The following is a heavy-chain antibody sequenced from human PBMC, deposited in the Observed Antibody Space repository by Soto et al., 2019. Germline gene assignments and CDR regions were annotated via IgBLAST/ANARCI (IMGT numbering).Heavy chain of an antibody. CDR3: ARDRGSWFDY. Sequence: VQLVESGGSAVRPGGSLRLSCAASGFTFDDYGMSWVRQAPGKGLEWVSAISWNGGSTSYADSVKGRFTISRDNAKNSLYLQMNSLSAEDTALDYCARDRGSWFDYWGQGTLFAVSS. CDR1: GFTFDDYG. J-gene: IGHJ4*02. D-gene: IGHD1-26*01. CDR2: ISWNGGST. V-gene: IGHV3-20*04.